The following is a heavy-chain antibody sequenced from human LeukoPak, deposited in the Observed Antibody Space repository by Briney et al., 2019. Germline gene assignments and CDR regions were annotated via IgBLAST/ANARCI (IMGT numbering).Heavy chain of an antibody. V-gene: IGHV3-30-3*01. CDR1: GFTFSNYA. Sequence: PGRSLRLSCAASGFTFSNYAIHWVRQAPGKGLEWVAVISYDGSNKYYADSVKGRFTISRDNSKNTLYLQMNSLRAEDTAVYYCANGYYYGSGSYYKEAFDIWGQGTMVTVSS. CDR2: ISYDGSNK. J-gene: IGHJ3*02. D-gene: IGHD3-10*01. CDR3: ANGYYYGSGSYYKEAFDI.